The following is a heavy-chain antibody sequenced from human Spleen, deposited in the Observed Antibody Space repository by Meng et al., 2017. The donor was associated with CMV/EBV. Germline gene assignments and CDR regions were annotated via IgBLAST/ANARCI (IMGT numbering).Heavy chain of an antibody. CDR1: GFTFSSYW. J-gene: IGHJ4*02. Sequence: GRSLRLSCAASGFTFSSYWMSWVRQAPGKGLEWVANIKQDASEKYYVDSLKGRSTISRDNAENSLYLQMDSLRAEDTAVYYCARVYDFWRVYPKYSFDYWGQGTLVTVSS. D-gene: IGHD3-3*01. V-gene: IGHV3-7*01. CDR3: ARVYDFWRVYPKYSFDY. CDR2: IKQDASEK.